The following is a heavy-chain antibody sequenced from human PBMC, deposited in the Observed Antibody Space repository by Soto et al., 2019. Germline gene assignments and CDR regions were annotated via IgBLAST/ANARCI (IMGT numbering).Heavy chain of an antibody. J-gene: IGHJ4*02. V-gene: IGHV3-33*01. CDR3: ARDYDSSGYPRYYFDY. CDR2: IWYDGSNK. D-gene: IGHD3-22*01. CDR1: GFTFSSYG. Sequence: QVQLVESGGGVVQPGRSLRLSCAASGFTFSSYGMHWVRQAPGKGLEWVAVIWYDGSNKYYTDYVKGRFTISRDNSKNTLCLQMNSLRAEDTAVYYCARDYDSSGYPRYYFDYWGQGTMVTVSS.